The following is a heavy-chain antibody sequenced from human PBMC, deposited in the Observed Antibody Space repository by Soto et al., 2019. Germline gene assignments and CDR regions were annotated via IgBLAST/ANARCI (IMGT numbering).Heavy chain of an antibody. CDR3: ARIRRSYYGSGSRKPSEI. V-gene: IGHV4-59*01. J-gene: IGHJ4*02. D-gene: IGHD3-10*01. CDR1: GGSISSYY. Sequence: SETLSLTCTVSGGSISSYYWSWIRQPPGKGLEWIGYIYYSGSTNYNPSLKSRVTISVDTSKNQFSLKLSSVTAADTAVYYCARIRRSYYGSGSRKPSEIWGQGTLVTVSS. CDR2: IYYSGST.